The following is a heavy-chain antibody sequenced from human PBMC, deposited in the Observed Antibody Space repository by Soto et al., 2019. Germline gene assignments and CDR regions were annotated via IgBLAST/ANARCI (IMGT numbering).Heavy chain of an antibody. J-gene: IGHJ4*02. CDR1: GYTFTSYY. D-gene: IGHD2-2*01. Sequence: ASVKVSCKASGYTFTSYYMHWVRQAPGQGLEWMGRINPSGGSTSYAQKFQGRVTMTRDTSTSTGYMELRSLRSDDTAVYYCARDILSSTTAGVLGFEYWGQGTLVTVPS. CDR3: ARDILSSTTAGVLGFEY. V-gene: IGHV1-46*01. CDR2: INPSGGST.